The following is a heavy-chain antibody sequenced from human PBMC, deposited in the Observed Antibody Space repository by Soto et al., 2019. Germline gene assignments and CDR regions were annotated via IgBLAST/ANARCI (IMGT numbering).Heavy chain of an antibody. CDR3: ARDLGQKIAVAGIVAFDI. D-gene: IGHD6-19*01. V-gene: IGHV3-7*01. CDR1: EFSFSDYW. CDR2: LDQGGGEK. J-gene: IGHJ3*02. Sequence: GGSLRLSCAASEFSFSDYWMAWVRQAPGKGLEWVANLDQGGGEKHYGDSVKGRFTISRDNSKNTLYLQMNSLRAEDTAVYYCARDLGQKIAVAGIVAFDIWGQGTMVTVSS.